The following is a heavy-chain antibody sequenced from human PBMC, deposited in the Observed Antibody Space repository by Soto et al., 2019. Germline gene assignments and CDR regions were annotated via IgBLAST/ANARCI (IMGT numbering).Heavy chain of an antibody. J-gene: IGHJ6*02. Sequence: GSLRLSCAASGFTFSDHYMSWIRQAPGKGLEWISYINPSGTYTHYADSVKGRFTISRDNAESSLSLQMNSLRAEDTALYYCSRGHHSMDVWGQGATVTVSS. CDR1: GFTFSDHY. V-gene: IGHV3-11*06. D-gene: IGHD5-18*01. CDR2: INPSGTYT. CDR3: SRGHHSMDV.